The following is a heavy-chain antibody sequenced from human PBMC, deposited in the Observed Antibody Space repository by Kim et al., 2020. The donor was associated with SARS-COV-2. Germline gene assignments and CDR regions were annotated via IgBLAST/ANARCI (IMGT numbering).Heavy chain of an antibody. Sequence: PSLRSRVAISIDTSRNQLSLTLTSVTAADTAVYYCARRDGWYFDTWGQGILVTVSS. CDR3: ARRDGWYFDT. J-gene: IGHJ5*02. V-gene: IGHV4-59*08. D-gene: IGHD6-19*01.